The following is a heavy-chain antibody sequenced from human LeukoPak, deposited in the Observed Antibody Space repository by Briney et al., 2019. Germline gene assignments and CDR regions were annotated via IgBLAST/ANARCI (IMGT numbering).Heavy chain of an antibody. J-gene: IGHJ6*02. Sequence: GASVKVSCKASGYTFTSYYMHWVRQAPGQGLEWMGIINPSGGSTSYAQKFQGRVTMTRDTSTSTVYMELSSLRSEDTAVYYCAADSSGGGSGYYYYYGMDVWGQGTTVTVSS. CDR1: GYTFTSYY. D-gene: IGHD3-10*01. CDR3: AADSSGGGSGYYYYYGMDV. V-gene: IGHV1-46*01. CDR2: INPSGGST.